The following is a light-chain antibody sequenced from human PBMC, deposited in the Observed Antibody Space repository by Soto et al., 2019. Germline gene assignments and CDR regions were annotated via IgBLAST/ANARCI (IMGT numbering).Light chain of an antibody. CDR2: LTS. CDR3: HQRQSWPRT. CDR1: QTVNSR. V-gene: IGKV3-11*01. J-gene: IGKJ1*01. Sequence: EIVLTQSPATLSSFPGERATLSCRASQTVNSRLAWYQHKPGQAPRLLIYLTSNRATGIPARFSGSRSGTDFTLTISSLETEEVAGYYCHQRQSWPRTFGQGTRWIS.